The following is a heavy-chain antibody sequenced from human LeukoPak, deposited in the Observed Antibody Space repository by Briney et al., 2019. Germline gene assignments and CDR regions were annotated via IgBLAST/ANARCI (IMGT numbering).Heavy chain of an antibody. D-gene: IGHD3-22*01. CDR2: INRLSGTS. CDR3: ARVMTDSRASYYVNYFDH. J-gene: IGHJ4*02. Sequence: SVKVPCKASAGTFNNYDISWVRQAPAQGLEWMGGINRLSGTSNYAQQFLGRVTITADDSTSTAYMELYSLRSEDTAIYYCARVMTDSRASYYVNYFDHWGQGTLVTVSS. V-gene: IGHV1-69*13. CDR1: AGTFNNYD.